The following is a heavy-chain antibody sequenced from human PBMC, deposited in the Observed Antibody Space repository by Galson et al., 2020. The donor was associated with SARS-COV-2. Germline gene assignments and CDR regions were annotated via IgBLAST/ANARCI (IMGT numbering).Heavy chain of an antibody. Sequence: ASVKVSCKASGYTFSSYGVSWARQAPGQGLEWMGWISAQTGNTAYAQNLQGRVTLTTDKSTGTAYMGLRSLTSDDTAVYYCARDRLGYCTGGVCYRSDYWGQGTLVTVSS. CDR2: ISAQTGNT. CDR3: ARDRLGYCTGGVCYRSDY. CDR1: GYTFSSYG. V-gene: IGHV1-18*01. J-gene: IGHJ4*02. D-gene: IGHD2-8*02.